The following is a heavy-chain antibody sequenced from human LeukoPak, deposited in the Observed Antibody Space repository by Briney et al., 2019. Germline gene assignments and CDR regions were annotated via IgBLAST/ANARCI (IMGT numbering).Heavy chain of an antibody. J-gene: IGHJ4*02. CDR3: AKGDGYSYGFSFDY. D-gene: IGHD5-18*01. Sequence: PGGSLRLSCAASGFTLSSYKMNWVRQAPGKGLEWVSYIRSDSSTIYYADSVKGRFTISRDNANNSLYLQMNSLRAEDTAVYFCAKGDGYSYGFSFDYWGQGTLVTVSS. CDR1: GFTLSSYK. CDR2: IRSDSSTI. V-gene: IGHV3-48*04.